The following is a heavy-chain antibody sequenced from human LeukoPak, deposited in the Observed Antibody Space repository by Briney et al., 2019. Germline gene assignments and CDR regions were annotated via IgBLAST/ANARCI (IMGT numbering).Heavy chain of an antibody. Sequence: GGPLRLSCAASGFTVSRNYMSWVRQAPGKALEWVSAISGSGGSTYYADSVKGRFTISRDNSKNTLYLQMNSLRAEDTAVYYCAKYTTVTTAWFDYWGQGTLVTVSS. CDR2: ISGSGGST. CDR3: AKYTTVTTAWFDY. J-gene: IGHJ4*02. CDR1: GFTVSRNY. V-gene: IGHV3-23*01. D-gene: IGHD4-11*01.